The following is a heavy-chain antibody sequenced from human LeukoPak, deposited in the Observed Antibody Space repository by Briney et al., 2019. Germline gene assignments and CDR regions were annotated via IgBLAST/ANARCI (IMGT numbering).Heavy chain of an antibody. CDR2: ISYHGDNK. J-gene: IGHJ4*02. Sequence: GGSLRLSCAAPGFTFSSYAMHRVRQAPGKGLEWVAIISYHGDNKYYADSVKGRFTISRDNSKNTLHLQMNTLRTEDTAVYFCARSPYGDPQYYLDFWGQGTLVTVSS. CDR1: GFTFSSYA. D-gene: IGHD4-17*01. CDR3: ARSPYGDPQYYLDF. V-gene: IGHV3-30-3*01.